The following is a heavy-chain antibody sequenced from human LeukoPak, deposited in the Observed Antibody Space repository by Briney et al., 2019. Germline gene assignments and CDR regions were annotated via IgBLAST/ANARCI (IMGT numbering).Heavy chain of an antibody. CDR3: ARHGSGSYYNLPTDY. Sequence: AASVKVSCKASGYRFSGYYMYWVRQAPGQGLEWMGWISAYNGNTNYAQKLQGRVTMTTDTSTSTAYMELRSLRSDDTAVYYCARHGSGSYYNLPTDYWGQGTLVTVSS. J-gene: IGHJ4*02. CDR2: ISAYNGNT. D-gene: IGHD3-10*01. CDR1: GYRFSGYY. V-gene: IGHV1-18*01.